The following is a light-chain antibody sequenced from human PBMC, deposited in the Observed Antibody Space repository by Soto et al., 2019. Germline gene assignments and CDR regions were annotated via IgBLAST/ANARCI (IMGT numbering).Light chain of an antibody. CDR2: GAS. V-gene: IGKV3-20*01. CDR3: QQYGSSTVYT. CDR1: QSVSSSY. Sequence: EIVLTQSPGTLSLSPGERASLSCRASQSVSSSYLAWYQQKPGQAPRPLIYGASSRATGIPDRFSGSGSGTDFTLTISRLEPEDFAVYYCQQYGSSTVYTFGQGTKLEIK. J-gene: IGKJ2*01.